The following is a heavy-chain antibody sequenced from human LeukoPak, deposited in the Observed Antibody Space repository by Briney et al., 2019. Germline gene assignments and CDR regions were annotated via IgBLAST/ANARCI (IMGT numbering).Heavy chain of an antibody. CDR2: IYTSGST. D-gene: IGHD3-3*01. CDR3: ARDLSPYYDFWSGGPDAFDI. J-gene: IGHJ3*02. CDR1: GGSISSGSYY. V-gene: IGHV4-61*02. Sequence: SETLSLTCTVSGGSISSGSYYWNWIRQPAGKGLEWIGRIYTSGSTNYNPSLKSRVTTSVDTSKNQFSLKLSSVTAADTAVYYCARDLSPYYDFWSGGPDAFDIWGQGTMVTVSS.